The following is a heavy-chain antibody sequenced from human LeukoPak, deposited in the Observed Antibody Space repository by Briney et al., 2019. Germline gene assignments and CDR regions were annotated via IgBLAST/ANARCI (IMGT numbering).Heavy chain of an antibody. Sequence: GGSLRLSCAASGFTFSDYYMSWIRQAPGKGLEWVSYISSSGSIIYYADSVKGRFTISRDNAKNSLYLQMNSLRAEDTAVYYCASPPGPHAFDIWGQGTMVTVSS. CDR3: ASPPGPHAFDI. CDR1: GFTFSDYY. CDR2: ISSSGSII. V-gene: IGHV3-11*01. J-gene: IGHJ3*02.